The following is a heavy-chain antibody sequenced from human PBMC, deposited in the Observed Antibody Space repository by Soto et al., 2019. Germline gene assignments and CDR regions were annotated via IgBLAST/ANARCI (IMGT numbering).Heavy chain of an antibody. D-gene: IGHD3-16*01. V-gene: IGHV3-9*02. CDR1: AFTSRNYA. CDR3: TKDLVPGGADV. J-gene: IGHJ6*02. CDR2: FDFNSGRT. Sequence: EVQLVESGGGLVQPGRSLRLSCVVSAFTSRNYAIHWIRQAPGKGLEWVSGFDFNSGRTGYAGSVKGRFTISRDNAKNSLSLEMKSLRVEDTALYYCTKDLVPGGADVWGQGTTVTVSS.